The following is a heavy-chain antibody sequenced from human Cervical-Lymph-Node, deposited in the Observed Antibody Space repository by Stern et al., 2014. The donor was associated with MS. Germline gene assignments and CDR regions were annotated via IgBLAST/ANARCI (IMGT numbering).Heavy chain of an antibody. Sequence: QVQLQESGPGLVKPSETLSLTCTVSGGPISSYYWSWIRQPPGKGLEWIGYIYDSGSTNYNPSLKSRVTISVDTSKNQFSLKLSSVTAADTAVYYCARGATQAFDPWGQGTLVTVSS. CDR2: IYDSGST. V-gene: IGHV4-59*01. CDR1: GGPISSYY. J-gene: IGHJ5*02. CDR3: ARGATQAFDP.